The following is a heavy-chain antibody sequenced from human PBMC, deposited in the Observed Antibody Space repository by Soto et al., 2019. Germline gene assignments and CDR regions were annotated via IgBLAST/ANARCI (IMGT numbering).Heavy chain of an antibody. J-gene: IGHJ4*02. V-gene: IGHV3-23*01. D-gene: IGHD3-16*02. CDR1: GFTFSSYA. CDR3: AKGERTSYYDYVWGSYRSIGPLDY. Sequence: GGSLRLSCAASGFTFSSYAMSWVRQAPGKGLEWVSAISGSGGSTYYADSVKGRFTISRDNSKNTLYLQMNSLRAEDTAVYYCAKGERTSYYDYVWGSYRSIGPLDYWGQGTRGTVSA. CDR2: ISGSGGST.